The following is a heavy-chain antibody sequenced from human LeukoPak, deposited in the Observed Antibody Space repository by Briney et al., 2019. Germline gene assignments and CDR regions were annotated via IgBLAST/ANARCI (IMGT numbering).Heavy chain of an antibody. CDR3: ARSYSSSWIDY. Sequence: SETLSLTCTVSGGSISSYYWSWIRQPPGIGLEWIGYVYYSGNTNYNPSLKSRVTMSVDTSKNQFSLNLRSVTAADTAVYYCARSYSSSWIDYWGQGTLVTVSS. J-gene: IGHJ4*02. V-gene: IGHV4-59*01. CDR1: GGSISSYY. CDR2: VYYSGNT. D-gene: IGHD6-13*01.